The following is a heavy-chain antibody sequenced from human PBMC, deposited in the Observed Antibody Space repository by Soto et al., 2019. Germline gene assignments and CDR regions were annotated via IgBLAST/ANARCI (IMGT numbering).Heavy chain of an antibody. D-gene: IGHD6-19*01. Sequence: GASVKVSCKASGYTFTSYDINWVRQATGQGLEWMGWMNPNSGNTGYAQKFQGRVTMTRNTSISTAYMELSSLRSEDTAVYYCARDRRRASSGWLDDAFDIWGQGTMVFVS. CDR1: GYTFTSYD. CDR2: MNPNSGNT. CDR3: ARDRRRASSGWLDDAFDI. V-gene: IGHV1-8*01. J-gene: IGHJ3*02.